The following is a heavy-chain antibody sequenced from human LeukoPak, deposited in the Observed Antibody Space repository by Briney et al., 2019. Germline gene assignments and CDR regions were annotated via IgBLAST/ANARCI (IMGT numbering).Heavy chain of an antibody. CDR1: GGSFSGYY. J-gene: IGHJ6*03. D-gene: IGHD3-16*02. CDR3: ERRHIPRYYYCRYV. V-gene: IGHV4-34*01. Sequence: SETLSLTCAVYGGSFSGYYWRWIRQPPGKGLEWIGEINHSGSTNYNPSLKSRVTISVDTSKNQFSLKLRSVTAAYTAVYYCERRHIPRYYYCRYVWDKGTTVTVSS. CDR2: INHSGST.